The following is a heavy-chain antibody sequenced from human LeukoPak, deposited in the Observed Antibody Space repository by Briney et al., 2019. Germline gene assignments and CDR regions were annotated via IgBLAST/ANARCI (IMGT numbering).Heavy chain of an antibody. CDR1: GGSISSYY. V-gene: IGHV4-59*08. CDR3: TRLAGYSSGWPYYFDY. D-gene: IGHD6-19*01. Sequence: PSKTLSLTCTVSGGSISSYYWSWIRQPPGKGLEWIGYIYYSGSTNYNPSLKSRVTISVDTSKNQFSLKLSSVTAADTAVYYCTRLAGYSSGWPYYFDYWGQGTLVTVSS. CDR2: IYYSGST. J-gene: IGHJ4*02.